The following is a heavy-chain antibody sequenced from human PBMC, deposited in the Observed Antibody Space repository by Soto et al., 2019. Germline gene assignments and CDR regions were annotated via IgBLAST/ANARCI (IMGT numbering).Heavy chain of an antibody. CDR2: IIPMFGIP. D-gene: IGHD6-13*01. V-gene: IGHV1-69*01. J-gene: IGHJ3*01. Sequence: QVQLVQSGAEVKKPGSSVKVSCKASGGTLNKHAITWVRRAPGQGLEWLGGIIPMFGIPNYPQKFQGRVTTTADDSTTTSHMELHSLTSDDTAVYYCARGGTSGWLKGAYDVWGQGTMVTVSS. CDR1: GGTLNKHA. CDR3: ARGGTSGWLKGAYDV.